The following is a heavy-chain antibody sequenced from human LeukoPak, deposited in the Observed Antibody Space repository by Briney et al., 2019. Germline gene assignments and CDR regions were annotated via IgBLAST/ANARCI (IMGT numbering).Heavy chain of an antibody. D-gene: IGHD2-2*02. CDR3: ARDPGYCSSTSCYTGYYYGMDV. CDR1: GFTFRDYY. J-gene: IGHJ6*04. Sequence: GGCLRLSRVASGFTFRDYYLSWMRQAPGRGVEWVSYISSRSSYTNYADSVKGRFTISRDNAKNSLYLQMNSLRAEDTAVYYCARDPGYCSSTSCYTGYYYGMDVWGKGTTVTVSS. CDR2: ISSRSSYT. V-gene: IGHV3-11*06.